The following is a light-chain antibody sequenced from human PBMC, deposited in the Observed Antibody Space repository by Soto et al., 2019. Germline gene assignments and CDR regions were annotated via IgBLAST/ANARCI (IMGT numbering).Light chain of an antibody. V-gene: IGLV1-40*01. CDR3: QSYDSSLSGYV. CDR1: SSNIGAGYD. Sequence: QSVLTQQPSVSGAPGQRVTISCTGSSSNIGAGYDVHWYQQLPGTAPKLLIYGNSNRPSGVPDRFSGSKSGTSASLAITGLQAEDEADYYCQSYDSSLSGYVFETGTKVTVL. CDR2: GNS. J-gene: IGLJ1*01.